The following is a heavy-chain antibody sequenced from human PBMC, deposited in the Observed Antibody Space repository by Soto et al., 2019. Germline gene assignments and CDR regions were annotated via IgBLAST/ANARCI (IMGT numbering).Heavy chain of an antibody. J-gene: IGHJ6*02. V-gene: IGHV3-74*01. CDR2: INSDGSST. D-gene: IGHD3-3*01. CDR1: GFTFSSYW. Sequence: GGSLRLSCAASGFTFSSYWMHWVRQAPGKGLVWVSRINSDGSSTSYADSVKGRFTISRDNAKNTLYLQMNSLRAEDTAVYYCAGEKRSVYDFWSGYPTYYYYGMDVWGQGTTVTVSS. CDR3: AGEKRSVYDFWSGYPTYYYYGMDV.